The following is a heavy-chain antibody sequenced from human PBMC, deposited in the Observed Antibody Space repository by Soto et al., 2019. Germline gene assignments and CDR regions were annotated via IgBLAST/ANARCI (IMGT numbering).Heavy chain of an antibody. CDR3: ARASPVICGGDPCYRLDSSFDS. CDR1: GATFSTTG. Sequence: QAQLVQSGAEVRKPGSSLRVSCKSSGATFSTTGISWVRQAPGQGLEWMGGIIPLFGTPKYARKFQGRVSITADESTNTVSMELNSLRPDDAAVYYCARASPVICGGDPCYRLDSSFDSWGQGSLVIVSS. CDR2: IIPLFGTP. V-gene: IGHV1-69*01. J-gene: IGHJ5*01. D-gene: IGHD2-21*02.